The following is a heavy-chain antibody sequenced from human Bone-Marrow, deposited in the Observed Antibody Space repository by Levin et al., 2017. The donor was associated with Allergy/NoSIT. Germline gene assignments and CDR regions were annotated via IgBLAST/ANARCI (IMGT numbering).Heavy chain of an antibody. J-gene: IGHJ4*02. D-gene: IGHD6-19*01. Sequence: SCAASGFTFNTYPMSWVRQAPGKGLEWVSGISDSGDSTYYADSVKGRFTISRDNSKSTLYLQMNSLRAEDTAIYYCITRWWLDYWGQGTLVTVSS. CDR3: ITRWWLDY. CDR1: GFTFNTYP. V-gene: IGHV3-23*01. CDR2: ISDSGDST.